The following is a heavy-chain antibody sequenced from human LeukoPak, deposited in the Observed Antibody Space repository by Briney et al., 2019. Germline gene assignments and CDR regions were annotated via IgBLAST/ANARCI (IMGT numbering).Heavy chain of an antibody. D-gene: IGHD3-3*01. CDR3: AREGATIFGVVIIPYYYYGMDV. CDR1: GYTFTSYG. Sequence: ASVTVSCKASGYTFTSYGISWVRQAPGQGLEWMGWISAYNGNTNYAQKLQGRVTMTTDTSTSTAYMELRSLRSDDTAVYYCAREGATIFGVVIIPYYYYGMDVWGQGTTVTVSS. V-gene: IGHV1-18*01. CDR2: ISAYNGNT. J-gene: IGHJ6*02.